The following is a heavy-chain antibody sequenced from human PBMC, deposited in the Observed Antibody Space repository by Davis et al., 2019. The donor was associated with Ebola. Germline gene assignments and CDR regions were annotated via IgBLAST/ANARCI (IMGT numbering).Heavy chain of an antibody. Sequence: GESLKISCAASGFTFSSYSMNWVRQAPGKGLEWVSSISSSSSYIYYADSVKGRFTISRDNAKNSLYLQMNSLRAEDTAVYYCARESGSYNAFDIWGQGTMVTVSS. J-gene: IGHJ3*02. CDR1: GFTFSSYS. V-gene: IGHV3-21*01. D-gene: IGHD1-26*01. CDR3: ARESGSYNAFDI. CDR2: ISSSSSYI.